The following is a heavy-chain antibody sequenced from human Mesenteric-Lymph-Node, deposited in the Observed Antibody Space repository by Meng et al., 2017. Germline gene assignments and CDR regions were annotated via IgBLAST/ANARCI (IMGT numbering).Heavy chain of an antibody. D-gene: IGHD4-23*01. V-gene: IGHV4-61*02. CDR3: SRRPNEYSGNFDWYFDL. J-gene: IGHJ2*01. CDR2: ISSSGYA. CDR1: GGSVNGGRVY. Sequence: QAPPREAGPGVVPPSQTLSLSCPVHGGSVNGGRVYWSWIRQPAGKGLEWIGRISSSGYADYNFSLESRVTMSMDTSKNQFSLTLNSVTAADTAVYYCSRRPNEYSGNFDWYFDLWGRGTLVTVSS.